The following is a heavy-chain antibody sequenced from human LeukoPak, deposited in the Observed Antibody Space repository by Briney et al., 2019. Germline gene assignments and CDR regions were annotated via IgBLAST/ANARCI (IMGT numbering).Heavy chain of an antibody. CDR1: GYTFTGYY. Sequence: ASVKVSCKASGYTFTGYYMYWVRQAPGQGLEWMGWINPNSGVTNYAQEFQGRVTMTRDTSISTAYMELSSLRSDGTAVYYCARLGISFYDILTAYYLDPWGQGTLVTVSS. V-gene: IGHV1-2*02. CDR2: INPNSGVT. J-gene: IGHJ5*02. D-gene: IGHD3-9*01. CDR3: ARLGISFYDILTAYYLDP.